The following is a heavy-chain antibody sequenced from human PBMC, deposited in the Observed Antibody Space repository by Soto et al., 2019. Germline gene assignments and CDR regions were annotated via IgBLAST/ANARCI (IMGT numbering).Heavy chain of an antibody. CDR2: INPNGENT. CDR1: GYTFTSHY. Sequence: QVQLVQSGAEVKKPGASVKVSCKASGYTFTSHYMHWVRQAPGQGLEWMGIINPNGENTDYAQKFKGRSTMTGDTSTSAVYMELSNLRSEDTAVYYCARAGRLMVYALEYWGQGTLLTVSS. J-gene: IGHJ4*02. V-gene: IGHV1-46*01. CDR3: ARAGRLMVYALEY. D-gene: IGHD2-8*01.